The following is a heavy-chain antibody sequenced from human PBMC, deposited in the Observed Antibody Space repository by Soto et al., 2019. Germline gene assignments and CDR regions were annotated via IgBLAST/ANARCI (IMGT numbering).Heavy chain of an antibody. V-gene: IGHV3-33*01. D-gene: IGHD6-19*01. CDR2: IWYDGSNK. CDR3: ARGEQWLVLGEGAYDI. Sequence: PGGSLRLSCAASGFTFSSYGMHWVRQAPGKGLEWVAVIWYDGSNKYYADSVKGRFTISRDNSKNTLYLQMNSLRAEDTAVYYCARGEQWLVLGEGAYDIWGQGTMVTVSS. CDR1: GFTFSSYG. J-gene: IGHJ3*02.